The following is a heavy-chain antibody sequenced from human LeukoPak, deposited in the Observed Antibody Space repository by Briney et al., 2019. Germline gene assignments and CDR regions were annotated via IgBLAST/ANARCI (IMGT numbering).Heavy chain of an antibody. J-gene: IGHJ6*04. V-gene: IGHV3-30*03. D-gene: IGHD5-18*01. CDR3: ARDRTATAMATGLSQWFYYYYYGMDV. Sequence: PGRSLRLSCAASGFTFSDYGMHWVRQAPGKGLEWVAIISYDGSNTYCADSVKGRFTISRDNSKNTLYLQMNSLRAEDTAVYYCARDRTATAMATGLSQWFYYYYYGMDVWGKGTTVTVSS. CDR1: GFTFSDYG. CDR2: ISYDGSNT.